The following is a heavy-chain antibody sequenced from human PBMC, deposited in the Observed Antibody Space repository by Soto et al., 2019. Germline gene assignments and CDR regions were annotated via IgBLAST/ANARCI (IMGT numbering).Heavy chain of an antibody. CDR2: IYWDDDK. Sequence: QITLKESGPTLVKPTQTLTLTCTFSGFSLSTSGVGVGWIRQPPGKALEWLALIYWDDDKRYSPSLKSRLTLTQDTSKNQVVLTMTNMDPVDTATYYCAHSYVWGSYRHLGYFDYWGQGTLVTVSS. CDR1: GFSLSTSGVG. V-gene: IGHV2-5*02. CDR3: AHSYVWGSYRHLGYFDY. J-gene: IGHJ4*02. D-gene: IGHD3-16*02.